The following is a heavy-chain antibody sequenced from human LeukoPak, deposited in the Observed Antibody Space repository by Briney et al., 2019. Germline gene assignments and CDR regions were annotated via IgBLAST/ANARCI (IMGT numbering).Heavy chain of an antibody. V-gene: IGHV1-46*01. CDR3: ARDYYDSSGYDTVDY. CDR2: INPSGGST. Sequence: ASVKVSCKASGYTFINYYIHWVRRAPGQGLEWMGIINPSGGSTTYAQKFQGRITMTRDISTSTVYMELGSLRFEDTAVYYCARDYYDSSGYDTVDYWGQGTLVTVSS. D-gene: IGHD3-22*01. J-gene: IGHJ4*02. CDR1: GYTFINYY.